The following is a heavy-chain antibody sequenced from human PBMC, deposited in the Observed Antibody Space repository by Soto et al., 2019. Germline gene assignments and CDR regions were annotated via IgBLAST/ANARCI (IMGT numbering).Heavy chain of an antibody. Sequence: GGSLRLSCTASGFTFGDYAMSWFRQAPGKGLEWVGFIRSKAYGGTTEYAASVKGRFTISRDDSKSIAYLQMNSLKTEDTAVYYCTRVTGYGSGSYSNDYWGQGTLVTVSS. CDR3: TRVTGYGSGSYSNDY. CDR1: GFTFGDYA. CDR2: IRSKAYGGTT. J-gene: IGHJ4*02. V-gene: IGHV3-49*03. D-gene: IGHD3-10*01.